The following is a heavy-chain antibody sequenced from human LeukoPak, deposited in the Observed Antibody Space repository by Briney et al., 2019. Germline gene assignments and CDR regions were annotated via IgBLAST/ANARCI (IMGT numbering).Heavy chain of an antibody. V-gene: IGHV3-74*01. CDR3: ARRGTGHGMDV. CDR2: INNDGSSA. CDR1: GFTFNNYW. Sequence: GGSLRLSCAASGFTFNNYWIHWVRRVPGKGLVWVSRINNDGSSASYVDSVKGRFTISRDNAKNTLFLQMNSLRAEDTAVYYCARRGTGHGMDVWGQGTTVIVSS. D-gene: IGHD1-1*01. J-gene: IGHJ6*02.